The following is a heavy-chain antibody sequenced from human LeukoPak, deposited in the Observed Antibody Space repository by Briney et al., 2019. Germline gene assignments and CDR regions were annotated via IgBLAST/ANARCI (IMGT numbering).Heavy chain of an antibody. CDR3: ARGEYGSGSYHIDY. J-gene: IGHJ4*02. D-gene: IGHD3-10*01. CDR1: GFAFSSYS. CDR2: ISSSSSYI. V-gene: IGHV3-21*01. Sequence: PGGSLRLSCAASGFAFSSYSMNWVRQAPGKGLEWVSFISSSSSYIYYADSVKGRFTISRDNAKNSLYLQMNSLRAEDTAVYYCARGEYGSGSYHIDYWGQGTLVTVSS.